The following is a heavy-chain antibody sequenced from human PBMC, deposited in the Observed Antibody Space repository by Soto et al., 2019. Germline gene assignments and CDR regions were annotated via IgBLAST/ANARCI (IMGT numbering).Heavy chain of an antibody. V-gene: IGHV4-34*01. D-gene: IGHD3-3*01. CDR2: INHSGST. CDR3: ARWWSGSRQGFDP. J-gene: IGHJ5*02. CDR1: GGSFSGYY. Sequence: SETLSLTCAVYGGSFSGYYWSWIRQPPGKGLEWIGEINHSGSTNYNPSLRSRVTISVDTSKNQFSLKPSSVTAADTAVYYCARWWSGSRQGFDPWGQGTLVTVSS.